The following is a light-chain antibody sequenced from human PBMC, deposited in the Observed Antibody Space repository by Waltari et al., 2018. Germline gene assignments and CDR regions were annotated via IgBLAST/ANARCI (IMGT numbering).Light chain of an antibody. V-gene: IGLV1-47*01. Sequence: QSVLTQPPSASGTPGQRVTISCTGSTPNIGSNYVYWYQHLPGRAPKVLISKDNQRPSGVPDRFSGSKSGTSASLAISGLRSEDEADYYCAAWDDSLSGHMLFGGGTKLTVL. J-gene: IGLJ3*02. CDR2: KDN. CDR1: TPNIGSNY. CDR3: AAWDDSLSGHML.